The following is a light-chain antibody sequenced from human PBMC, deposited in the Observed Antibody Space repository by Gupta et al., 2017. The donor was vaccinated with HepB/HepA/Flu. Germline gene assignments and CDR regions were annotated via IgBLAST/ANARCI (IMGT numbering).Light chain of an antibody. CDR1: QSVSSN. V-gene: IGKV3-15*01. CDR2: GAS. Sequence: EIVMTQSPATLSVSPGERATLSCRASQSVSSNLAWYQQKPGQAPRLLIYGASTRATGIPARFSGSGYGTEFTLTISSRQSEDFAVYYCQQYNNWPPITFGQGTRMEIK. J-gene: IGKJ5*01. CDR3: QQYNNWPPIT.